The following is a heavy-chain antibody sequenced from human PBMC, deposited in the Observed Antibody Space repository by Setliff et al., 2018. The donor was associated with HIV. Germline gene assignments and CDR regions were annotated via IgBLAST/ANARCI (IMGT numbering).Heavy chain of an antibody. Sequence: PSETLSLTCAVSGGYISSSNWWSWVRQPPGKGLEWIGEIYHSGNTNYNPSLKSRVTVSVDKSKNQFSLKLSSVTAADTAVYYCARRGGSFPHDAFDIWGQGTMVTVSS. D-gene: IGHD1-26*01. CDR2: IYHSGNT. CDR1: GGYISSSNW. J-gene: IGHJ3*02. V-gene: IGHV4-4*02. CDR3: ARRGGSFPHDAFDI.